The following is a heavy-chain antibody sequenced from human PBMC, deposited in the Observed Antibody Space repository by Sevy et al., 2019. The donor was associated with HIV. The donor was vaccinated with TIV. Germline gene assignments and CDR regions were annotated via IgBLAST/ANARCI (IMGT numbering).Heavy chain of an antibody. V-gene: IGHV3-74*01. J-gene: IGHJ4*02. CDR3: ARDGDYYDSNGSKGY. D-gene: IGHD3-22*01. CDR2: INSDGSST. Sequence: GGSLRLSCAASGFTFSSYWMHWVRQAPGKGLVWVSRINSDGSSTSYADSVKGRFTISRDNAKNTLYLQMNSLRAEDTAVYYCARDGDYYDSNGSKGYWGQGTLVTVSS. CDR1: GFTFSSYW.